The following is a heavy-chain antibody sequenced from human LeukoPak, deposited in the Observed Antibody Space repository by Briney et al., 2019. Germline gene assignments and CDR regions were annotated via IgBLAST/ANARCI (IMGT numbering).Heavy chain of an antibody. D-gene: IGHD6-6*01. CDR1: GGSFSGYY. Sequence: SETLSLTCAVYGGSFSGYYWSWIRQPPGKGLEWIGEINHSGSTNYNPSLKSRVTISVDTSKNQSSLKLSSVTAADTAVYYCARGWEQLVFNWFDPWGQGTLVTVSS. V-gene: IGHV4-34*01. CDR3: ARGWEQLVFNWFDP. J-gene: IGHJ5*02. CDR2: INHSGST.